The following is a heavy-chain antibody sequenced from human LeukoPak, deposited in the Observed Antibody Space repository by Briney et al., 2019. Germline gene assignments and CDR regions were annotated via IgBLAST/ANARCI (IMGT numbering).Heavy chain of an antibody. D-gene: IGHD6-6*01. Sequence: GGSLRLSCAASGFTFSSYWMSWVRQAPGKGLEWVANIKQDGSEKYYVDSVKGRFTISRDNAKNSLYLQMNSLRAEDTAVYYCASEIPYSSSSPGALDYWGQGTLVTVSS. CDR1: GFTFSSYW. V-gene: IGHV3-7*01. CDR3: ASEIPYSSSSPGALDY. CDR2: IKQDGSEK. J-gene: IGHJ4*02.